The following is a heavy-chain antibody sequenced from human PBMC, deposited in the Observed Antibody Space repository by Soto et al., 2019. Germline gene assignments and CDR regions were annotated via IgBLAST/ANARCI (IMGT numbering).Heavy chain of an antibody. J-gene: IGHJ4*02. Sequence: QVQLVQSGAEVKKSGASMKVSCKASGYTFSHYGISWVRQAPGQGLEWMGWVTGYDGNANYAQRFQGRVTMTTDTSTNTAYMDLRRLTSDDTAVYYCARTTHEEPTFDSWGQGTLVTVSS. CDR3: ARTTHEEPTFDS. CDR2: VTGYDGNA. V-gene: IGHV1-18*01. D-gene: IGHD1-26*01. CDR1: GYTFSHYG.